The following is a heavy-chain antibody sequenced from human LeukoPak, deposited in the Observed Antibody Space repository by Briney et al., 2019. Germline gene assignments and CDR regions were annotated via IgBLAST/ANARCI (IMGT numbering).Heavy chain of an antibody. CDR2: ISSSSSR. J-gene: IGHJ4*02. CDR3: VRGGWPPSFDF. V-gene: IGHV3-48*04. CDR1: GFPFSNYA. Sequence: GGSLRLSCAASGFPFSNYAMNWVRQAPGKGLEWVSYISSSSSRSYADSVKGRFTISRDNDKNSMHLQMNSLRAEDTAVYYGVRGGWPPSFDFWGLGTLVTVSS. D-gene: IGHD2-15*01.